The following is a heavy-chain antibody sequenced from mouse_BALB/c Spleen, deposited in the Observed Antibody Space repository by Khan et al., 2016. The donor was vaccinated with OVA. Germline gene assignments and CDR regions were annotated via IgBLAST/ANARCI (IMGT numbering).Heavy chain of an antibody. CDR1: GYTFTDYY. Sequence: QVQLKQSGAELARPGASVKLSCKASGYTFTDYYINWVKQRTGQGLEWIGEISPGSGAIYYNEKFKGKATLTADKSSSTAYMQLSSLTSEDTAVYFCARRNYFGNTFGYWGHGTLVTVAA. J-gene: IGHJ3*01. D-gene: IGHD1-2*01. CDR2: ISPGSGAI. V-gene: IGHV1-77*01. CDR3: ARRNYFGNTFGY.